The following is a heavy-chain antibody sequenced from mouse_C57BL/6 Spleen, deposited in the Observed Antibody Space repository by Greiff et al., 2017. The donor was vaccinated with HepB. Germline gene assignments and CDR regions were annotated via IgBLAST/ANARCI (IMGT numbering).Heavy chain of an antibody. J-gene: IGHJ2*01. D-gene: IGHD1-1*01. Sequence: VQLQQSGAELVKPGASVKISCKASGYAFSSYWMNWVKQRPGKGLEWIGQIYPGDGDTNYNGKFKGKATLTADKSSSTAYMQLSSLTSEDSAVYFCARSAYYYGSSVDYWGQGTTLTVSS. CDR3: ARSAYYYGSSVDY. CDR2: IYPGDGDT. V-gene: IGHV1-80*01. CDR1: GYAFSSYW.